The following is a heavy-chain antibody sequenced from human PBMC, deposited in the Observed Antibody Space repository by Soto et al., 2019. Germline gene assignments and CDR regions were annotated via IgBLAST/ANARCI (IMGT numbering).Heavy chain of an antibody. CDR1: GFTFSSYA. J-gene: IGHJ6*02. CDR3: AKEGDYYDFWSGYGLDV. CDR2: ISGSGGST. Sequence: LRLSCAASGFTFSSYALTWVRQAPGKGLEWVSAISGSGGSTYYADSVKGRFTISRDNSKNTLYLQMNSLRVEDTAVYYCAKEGDYYDFWSGYGLDVWGQGTTVTVSS. D-gene: IGHD3-3*01. V-gene: IGHV3-23*01.